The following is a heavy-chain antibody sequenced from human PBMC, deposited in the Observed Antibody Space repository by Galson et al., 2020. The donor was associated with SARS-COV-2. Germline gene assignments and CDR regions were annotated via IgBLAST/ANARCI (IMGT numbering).Heavy chain of an antibody. D-gene: IGHD5-12*01. CDR3: ASVNGGAYVGYFDY. V-gene: IGHV3-30-3*01. CDR1: GFSFSYYA. Sequence: GGSLGLSCVASGFSFSYYAMHWVRQAPGKGLEWVAVISFDGSNEYYADSVKGRFTISRDNPRNTLYLQMNSLRPEDSAVYYCASVNGGAYVGYFDYWGQGTLVTASS. J-gene: IGHJ4*02. CDR2: ISFDGSNE.